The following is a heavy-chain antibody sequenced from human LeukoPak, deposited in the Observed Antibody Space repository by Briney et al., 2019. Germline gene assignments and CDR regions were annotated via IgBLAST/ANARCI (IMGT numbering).Heavy chain of an antibody. CDR3: ARDRTGALFFDY. Sequence: ASVKVSCKASGYTFTSYFMHWVRQAPGQGLEWMGRINPNSGGTNYAQKFQGRVTMTRDTSISTAYMELSGLRSDDTAVYFCARDRTGALFFDYWGQGTLVTVSS. CDR2: INPNSGGT. D-gene: IGHD2-8*02. J-gene: IGHJ4*02. V-gene: IGHV1-2*06. CDR1: GYTFTSYF.